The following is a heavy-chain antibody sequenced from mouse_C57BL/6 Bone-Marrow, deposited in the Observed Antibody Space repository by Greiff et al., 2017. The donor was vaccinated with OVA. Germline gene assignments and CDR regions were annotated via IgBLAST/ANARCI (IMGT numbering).Heavy chain of an antibody. D-gene: IGHD1-1*01. CDR3: ARWPHYYGSSLFDY. V-gene: IGHV1-59*01. CDR2: IDPSDSYT. CDR1: GYTFTSYW. Sequence: QVQLQQSGAELVRPGTSVKLSCKASGYTFTSYWMHWVKQRPGQGLEWIGVIDPSDSYTNYNQKFKGKATLTVDTSSSTAYMQLSSLTSEDSAVYYCARWPHYYGSSLFDYWGQGTTLTVSS. J-gene: IGHJ2*01.